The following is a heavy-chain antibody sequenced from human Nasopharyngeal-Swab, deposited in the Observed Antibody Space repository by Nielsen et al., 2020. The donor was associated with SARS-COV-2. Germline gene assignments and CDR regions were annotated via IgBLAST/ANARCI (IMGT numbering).Heavy chain of an antibody. D-gene: IGHD3-22*01. Sequence: GESLKISCAASGFTFSSYWMNWVRQAPEKGLEWVASIEQDGSEKYYVDSVKGRFTISRDNAKNSLYLQMNSLRAEDTAVYYCARDQYYDSSGYYYYGMDVWGQGTTVTVSS. CDR2: IEQDGSEK. CDR3: ARDQYYDSSGYYYYGMDV. CDR1: GFTFSSYW. V-gene: IGHV3-7*01. J-gene: IGHJ6*02.